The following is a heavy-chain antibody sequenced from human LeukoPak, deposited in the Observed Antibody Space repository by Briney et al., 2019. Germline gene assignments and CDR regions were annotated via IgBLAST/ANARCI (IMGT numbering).Heavy chain of an antibody. CDR3: VRDLKQQLVLGAFDI. CDR1: VGSISNYY. V-gene: IGHV4-59*01. CDR2: IYYSGST. Sequence: SETLSLTCTVSVGSISNYYWSWIRPPPGKGLEWSGYIYYSGSTNYNPSLKSRVTISVDTSKHQFSLKLSSVTAADTALYYCVRDLKQQLVLGAFDIWGQGTMVTVSS. J-gene: IGHJ3*02. D-gene: IGHD6-13*01.